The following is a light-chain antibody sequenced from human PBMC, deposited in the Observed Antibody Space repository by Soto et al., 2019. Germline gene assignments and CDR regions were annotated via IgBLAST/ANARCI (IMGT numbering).Light chain of an antibody. J-gene: IGKJ1*01. V-gene: IGKV3-20*01. CDR1: QSVSSSF. CDR2: GAS. Sequence: EIVLTQSPGTLSLSPGERATLSCRASQSVSSSFLAWYQQKPGQAPRLLIYGASSRATGIPDRVSGSGSGTDFTLTTSRLEPEDFAVYYCQQYDTSPWAFGQGTKVEIK. CDR3: QQYDTSPWA.